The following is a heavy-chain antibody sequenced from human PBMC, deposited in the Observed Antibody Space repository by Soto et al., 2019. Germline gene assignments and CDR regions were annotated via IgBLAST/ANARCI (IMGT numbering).Heavy chain of an antibody. CDR2: INHSGST. J-gene: IGHJ4*02. CDR1: GGSFSGYY. D-gene: IGHD3-10*01. CDR3: ARGAPGVVVLGVPSYYY. Sequence: QVQLQQWGAGLLKPSETLSLTCAVYGGSFSGYYWSWIRQPPGKGLEWIGEINHSGSTNYNPSLKSRVTISVDTSKNQFSLKLSSVTAADTAVYYCARGAPGVVVLGVPSYYYWGQGTLVTVSS. V-gene: IGHV4-34*01.